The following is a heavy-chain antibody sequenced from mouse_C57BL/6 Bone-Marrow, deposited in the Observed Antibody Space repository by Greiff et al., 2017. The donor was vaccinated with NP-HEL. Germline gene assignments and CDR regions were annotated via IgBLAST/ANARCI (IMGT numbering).Heavy chain of an antibody. Sequence: QVQLQQPGAELVKPGASVKLSCKASGYTFTSYWMHWVKQRPGQGLEWIGMIHPNSGSTNYNEKFKSKATLTVDKSSSTAYMQLSSLTSEDSAVYYCAREGGGRYYGHFDYWGQGTTLTVSS. D-gene: IGHD1-1*01. CDR2: IHPNSGST. CDR3: AREGGGRYYGHFDY. CDR1: GYTFTSYW. V-gene: IGHV1-64*01. J-gene: IGHJ2*01.